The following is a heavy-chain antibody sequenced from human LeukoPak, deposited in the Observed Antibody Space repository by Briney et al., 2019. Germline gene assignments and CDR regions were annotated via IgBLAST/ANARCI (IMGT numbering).Heavy chain of an antibody. CDR2: IYHSGST. D-gene: IGHD3-3*01. J-gene: IGHJ4*02. CDR1: GGSISSSNW. V-gene: IGHV4-4*02. Sequence: SETLSLTSAVSGGSISSSNWWSWVRQPPGKGLEWIGEIYHSGSTNYNPSLKSRVTISVDKSKNQFSLKLSSVTAADTAEYYCARLTGLEFWGGYYLDYWGQGTLVTVSS. CDR3: ARLTGLEFWGGYYLDY.